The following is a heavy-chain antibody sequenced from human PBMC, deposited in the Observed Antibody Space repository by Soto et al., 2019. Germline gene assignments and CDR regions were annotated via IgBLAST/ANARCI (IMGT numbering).Heavy chain of an antibody. CDR3: ARGSYSGSYSGAFDI. CDR1: GGTFSSYA. Sequence: ASVKVSCKACGGTFSSYAISWLRQAPGQGLEWMGGIIPIFGTANYAQKFQGRVTITADKSTSTAYMELSSLRSEDTAVYYCARGSYSGSYSGAFDIWGQGTMVTVSS. CDR2: IIPIFGTA. V-gene: IGHV1-69*06. J-gene: IGHJ3*02. D-gene: IGHD1-26*01.